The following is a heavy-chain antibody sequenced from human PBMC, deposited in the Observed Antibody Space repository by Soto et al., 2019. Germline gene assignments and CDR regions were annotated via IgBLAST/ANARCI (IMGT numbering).Heavy chain of an antibody. CDR3: AKHLYSYGLH. V-gene: IGHV3-30*18. J-gene: IGHJ4*02. D-gene: IGHD5-18*01. CDR2: ISYDGSNK. Sequence: PVGSLRLSCAASGFTFSSYGMHWVRQAPGKGLEWVAVISYDGSNKYYADSVKGRFTISRDNSKNTLYLQMNSLRAEDTAVYYCAKHLYSYGLHWGQGTLVTVSS. CDR1: GFTFSSYG.